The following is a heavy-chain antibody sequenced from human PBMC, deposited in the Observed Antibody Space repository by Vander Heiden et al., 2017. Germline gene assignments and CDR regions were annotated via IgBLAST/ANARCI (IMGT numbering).Heavy chain of an antibody. Sequence: QVQLGQSGADDKKPGDSDKVSCKASGYTFTSYSLHGVRLSPGQGLEWMGIMSRSGGSTSYAQKLQDRVTMTRDTTTSTVYVELSSVRSEDTAVYYGARGGGNDAFDIWGQRTMVTVSS. J-gene: IGHJ3*02. D-gene: IGHD2-15*01. CDR1: GYTFTSYS. V-gene: IGHV1-46*03. CDR3: ARGGGNDAFDI. CDR2: MSRSGGST.